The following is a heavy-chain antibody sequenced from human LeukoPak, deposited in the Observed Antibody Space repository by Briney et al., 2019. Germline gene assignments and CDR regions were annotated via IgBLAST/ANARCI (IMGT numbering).Heavy chain of an antibody. CDR1: GFTFSTYW. CDR3: ARGPSWAVRKNYYFDY. J-gene: IGHJ4*02. Sequence: GGSLRLSCSASGFTFSTYWMSWVRQAPGKGLEWVANMKRDGSEIYYVDSVKGRFTISRDNAKNSLFLQMNSLRAEDTAVYYCARGPSWAVRKNYYFDYWGQGTLVTVSS. CDR2: MKRDGSEI. V-gene: IGHV3-7*01.